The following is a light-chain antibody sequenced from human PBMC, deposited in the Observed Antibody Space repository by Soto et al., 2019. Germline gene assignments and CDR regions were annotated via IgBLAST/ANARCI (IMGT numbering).Light chain of an antibody. CDR3: QQYHNWPIT. J-gene: IGKJ5*01. V-gene: IGKV1-5*01. Sequence: DIQMTQSPSPLSASVGDRVSITCRASQSINNWLAWYQQKPRKAPKLLIFDASTLESGVPSRFSGSGSGTEFTLTISSLQSEDFAVYYCQQYHNWPITFGQGTRLEIK. CDR2: DAS. CDR1: QSINNW.